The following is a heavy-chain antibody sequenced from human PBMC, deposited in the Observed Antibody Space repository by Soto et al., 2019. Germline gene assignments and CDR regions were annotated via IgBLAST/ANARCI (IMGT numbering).Heavy chain of an antibody. CDR3: ARATYSPWIQLWTGPNGMDV. CDR2: ISSSSSYI. V-gene: IGHV3-21*01. CDR1: GFTFSSYS. J-gene: IGHJ6*02. D-gene: IGHD5-18*01. Sequence: EVQLVESGGGLVKPGGSLRLSCAASGFTFSSYSMNWVRQAPGKGLEWVSSISSSSSYIYYADSVKGRFTISRDNAKNSLYLQMNSLRAEDTAVYYCARATYSPWIQLWTGPNGMDVWGQGTTVTVSS.